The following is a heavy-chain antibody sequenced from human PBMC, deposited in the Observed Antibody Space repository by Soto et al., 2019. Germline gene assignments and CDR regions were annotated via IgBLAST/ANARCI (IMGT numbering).Heavy chain of an antibody. CDR2: IYPGDSDT. V-gene: IGHV5-51*01. CDR3: ASVSPRDSSGYPPDAFDI. J-gene: IGHJ3*02. Sequence: GESLKISCKGSGHSFTSYWIGWVRQMPGKGLEWMGIIYPGDSDTRYSPSFQGQVTISADKSISTAYLQWSSLKASDTAMYYCASVSPRDSSGYPPDAFDIWGQGTMVTVSS. D-gene: IGHD3-22*01. CDR1: GHSFTSYW.